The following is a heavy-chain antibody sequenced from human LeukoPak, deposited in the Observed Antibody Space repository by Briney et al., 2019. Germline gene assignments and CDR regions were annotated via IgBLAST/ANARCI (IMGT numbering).Heavy chain of an antibody. CDR2: TYTGGNS. V-gene: IGHV3-53*01. Sequence: GSLRLSCAASGFTFSSIHMVWVRQAPGKGLEWVSVTYTGGNSYYADSVKGRFIISRDISKNTLYLQMNSLRAEDSALYYCARGGRGSAAVVAPRSFDIWGQGTMVTVSS. CDR1: GFTFSSIH. J-gene: IGHJ3*02. CDR3: ARGGRGSAAVVAPRSFDI. D-gene: IGHD3-22*01.